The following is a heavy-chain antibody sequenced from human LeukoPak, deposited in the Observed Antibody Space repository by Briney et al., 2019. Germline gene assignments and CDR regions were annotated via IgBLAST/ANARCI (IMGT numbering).Heavy chain of an antibody. CDR2: ISGSGGST. CDR1: GFTFSSYA. D-gene: IGHD3-10*01. CDR3: AKDPGWFGELPQYYFDY. J-gene: IGHJ4*02. Sequence: GGSLRLSCAASGFTFSSYAMSWVRQAPGKGLEWVSAISGSGGSTYYADSVKGRFTISRDNSKNTLYLQMNSLRAEDTAVYYCAKDPGWFGELPQYYFDYWGQGTLVTVSS. V-gene: IGHV3-23*01.